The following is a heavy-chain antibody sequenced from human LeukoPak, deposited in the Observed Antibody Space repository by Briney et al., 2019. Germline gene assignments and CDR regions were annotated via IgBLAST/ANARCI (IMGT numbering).Heavy chain of an antibody. Sequence: PGGSLRLSCAASGFTFSSYAMSWVRQAPGKGLEWVSTISGSGDNTYYADSVKGRFTISRDNSKNTLYLQMDSLRAEDTALYYCAREWFGELGSYDYWGQGTLVTVSS. V-gene: IGHV3-23*01. CDR3: AREWFGELGSYDY. CDR2: ISGSGDNT. J-gene: IGHJ4*02. CDR1: GFTFSSYA. D-gene: IGHD3-10*01.